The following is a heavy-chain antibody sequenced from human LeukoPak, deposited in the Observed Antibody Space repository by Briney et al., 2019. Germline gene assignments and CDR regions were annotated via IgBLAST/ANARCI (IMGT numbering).Heavy chain of an antibody. CDR1: GFIFSSYG. CDR3: ARVSYYDSSGYWVYYYYYMDV. CDR2: IKQDGSEK. V-gene: IGHV3-7*01. J-gene: IGHJ6*03. D-gene: IGHD3-22*01. Sequence: GGSLRLSCAASGFIFSSYGMHWVRQAPGKGLEWVANIKQDGSEKYYVDSVKGRFTISRDNAKNSLYLQMNSLRAEDTAVYYCARVSYYDSSGYWVYYYYYMDVWGKGTTVTVSS.